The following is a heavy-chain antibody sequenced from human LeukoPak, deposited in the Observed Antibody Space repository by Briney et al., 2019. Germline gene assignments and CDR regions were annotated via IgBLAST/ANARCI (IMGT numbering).Heavy chain of an antibody. CDR1: GGTFISYA. D-gene: IGHD2-15*01. V-gene: IGHV1-69*05. Sequence: SSVKVSCKASGGTFISYAISWVRQAPGQGLEWMGGIIPIFGTANYAQKFQGRVTITTDESTSKAYMELSSLKSKDTAVYYCARGSQPYCSGGSCYHRWYYYYYMDVWGKGTTVTVSS. CDR2: IIPIFGTA. J-gene: IGHJ6*03. CDR3: ARGSQPYCSGGSCYHRWYYYYYMDV.